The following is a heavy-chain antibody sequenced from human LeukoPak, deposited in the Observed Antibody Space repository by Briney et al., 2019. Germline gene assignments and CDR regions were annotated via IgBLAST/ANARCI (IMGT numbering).Heavy chain of an antibody. CDR2: INPNSGGT. V-gene: IGHV1-2*06. CDR3: ARDLAVGYYDSSGYYGGY. D-gene: IGHD3-22*01. Sequence: ASVKVSCKASGYTFTSYGISWVRQAPGQGLEWMGRINPNSGGTNYAQKFQGRVTMTRDTSISTAYMELSRLRSDDTAVYYCARDLAVGYYDSSGYYGGYWGQGTLVTVSS. J-gene: IGHJ4*02. CDR1: GYTFTSYG.